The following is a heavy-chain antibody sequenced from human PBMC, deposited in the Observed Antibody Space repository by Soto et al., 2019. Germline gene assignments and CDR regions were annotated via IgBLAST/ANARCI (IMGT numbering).Heavy chain of an antibody. CDR1: GFSFASVY. V-gene: IGHV3-15*07. CDR3: STGYYDITRPFDY. CDR2: IRTQPAGGTA. J-gene: IGHJ4*02. Sequence: EVQLVESGGGLVKPGGSLRLSCAASGFSFASVYMKWVRQAPGQGLEWVGRIRTQPAGGTADYAAFVKGRFTISRDDSSHTLYLQLSSLKTEDTAVYYCSTGYYDITRPFDYWGQGTLVSVSS. D-gene: IGHD3-9*01.